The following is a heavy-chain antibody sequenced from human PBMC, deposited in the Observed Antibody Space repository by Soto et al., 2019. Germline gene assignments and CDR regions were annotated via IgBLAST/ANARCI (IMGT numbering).Heavy chain of an antibody. Sequence: PGGSLRLSCAVSGFTVSSCEMNWVRQAPGKGLEWVSYINTGGVTIYADSVKGRFTISRDNDQNSLLMQMNSLRAEDTAIYYCKRDKGDKVAYGMDVWGQGTTVTVSS. CDR2: INTGGVT. CDR1: GFTVSSCE. CDR3: KRDKGDKVAYGMDV. D-gene: IGHD3-16*01. V-gene: IGHV3-48*03. J-gene: IGHJ6*02.